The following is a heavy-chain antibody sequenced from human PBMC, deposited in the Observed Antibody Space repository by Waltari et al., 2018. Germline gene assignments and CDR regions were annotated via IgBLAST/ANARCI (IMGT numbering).Heavy chain of an antibody. CDR1: GFTFSSYS. CDR2: ISSSSSYI. Sequence: EVQLVESGGGLVKPGGSLRLSCAASGFTFSSYSMNWVRQAPGKGLEWVSSISSSSSYIYYADAVKGRFTIARDNAKNSLYLQMNSLRAEDTAVYYCARIYCSSTSCYYYYYMDVWGKGTTGTIAS. CDR3: ARIYCSSTSCYYYYYMDV. D-gene: IGHD2-2*01. J-gene: IGHJ6*03. V-gene: IGHV3-21*01.